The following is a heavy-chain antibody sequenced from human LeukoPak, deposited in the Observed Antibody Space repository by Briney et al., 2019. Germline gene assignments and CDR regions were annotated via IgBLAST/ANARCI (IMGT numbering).Heavy chain of an antibody. J-gene: IGHJ5*02. CDR2: INPNSGGT. CDR1: GYTFTGYY. CDR3: ARYCSSTSCFNWFDP. V-gene: IGHV1-2*02. D-gene: IGHD2-2*01. Sequence: GASVKVSCKASGYTFTGYYMHWVRQAPGQGLEWMVWINPNSGGTNYAQKFQGRVTMTRDTSISTAYMELSRLRSDDTAVYYCARYCSSTSCFNWFDPWGQGTLVTVSS.